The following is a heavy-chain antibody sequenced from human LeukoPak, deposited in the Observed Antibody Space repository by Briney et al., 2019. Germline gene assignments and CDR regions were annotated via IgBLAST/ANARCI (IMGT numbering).Heavy chain of an antibody. V-gene: IGHV4-31*03. J-gene: IGHJ4*02. CDR1: GGSVSRGGYH. D-gene: IGHD1-26*01. Sequence: PSETLSLTCTVSGGSVSRGGYHWSWIRQHPGKGQEWIGYIHYSGNTYYNPSLKSRVTISVDTSKNQFSLNLNSVTAADTAVYYCARVPGLSTAGATSGIDYWGQGTLVTVSS. CDR2: IHYSGNT. CDR3: ARVPGLSTAGATSGIDY.